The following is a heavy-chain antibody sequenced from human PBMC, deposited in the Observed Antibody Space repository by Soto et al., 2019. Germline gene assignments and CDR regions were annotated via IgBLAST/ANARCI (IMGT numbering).Heavy chain of an antibody. CDR3: ARGKSWFGALSFDY. D-gene: IGHD3-10*01. V-gene: IGHV3-30-3*01. Sequence: QVQLVESGGGVVQPGRSLRLSCAASGFTFSSYAMHWVRQAPGKGLEWVAVISYDGSNKYYADSVKGRFTISRDNSKNTLYLQMNSLRAEDTAVYYCARGKSWFGALSFDYWGQGTLVTVPS. CDR2: ISYDGSNK. J-gene: IGHJ4*02. CDR1: GFTFSSYA.